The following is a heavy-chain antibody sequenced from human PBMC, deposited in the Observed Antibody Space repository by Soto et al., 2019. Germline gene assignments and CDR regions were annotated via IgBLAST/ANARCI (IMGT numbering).Heavy chain of an antibody. Sequence: GGSLRLSCAASGVNFRNYAMHWVRRAPGKGLEWVAIISYDGSNKYYADYVKGRFTISRDNSKNTLYLQMNSLRIEDTAMYYCANAFTYSSSWLDPWGQGTPVTVSS. J-gene: IGHJ5*02. D-gene: IGHD6-13*01. CDR3: ANAFTYSSSWLDP. CDR1: GVNFRNYA. CDR2: ISYDGSNK. V-gene: IGHV3-30-3*01.